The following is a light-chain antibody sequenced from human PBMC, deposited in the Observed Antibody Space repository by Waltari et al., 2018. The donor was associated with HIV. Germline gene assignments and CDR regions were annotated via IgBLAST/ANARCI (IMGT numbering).Light chain of an antibody. CDR2: AAS. Sequence: DIQMTQFPSSLSASVGDRVTITCQASQDITTYLNWYQQKPGKAPKRLIYAASNLETGVPSRFSGSGSGTDFTFTITSLQPEDFASYYCQQYDDLPLTFAGGTKVEIK. CDR3: QQYDDLPLT. J-gene: IGKJ4*01. CDR1: QDITTY. V-gene: IGKV1-33*01.